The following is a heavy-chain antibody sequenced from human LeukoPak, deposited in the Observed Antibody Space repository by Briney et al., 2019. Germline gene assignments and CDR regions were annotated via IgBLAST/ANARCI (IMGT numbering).Heavy chain of an antibody. V-gene: IGHV1-2*02. CDR2: INPKTGGT. CDR3: ARVQGWVWNFFSDYYMDV. CDR1: GYTVTDYY. D-gene: IGHD1-7*01. J-gene: IGHJ6*03. Sequence: ASVKVSCKASGYTVTDYYFHWLRQAPGQGLEWMGWINPKTGGTKFLQKFQGRVTMTRDTSISTAYMELSRLTDDDTAAYYCARVQGWVWNFFSDYYMDVWGNGTTVIVSS.